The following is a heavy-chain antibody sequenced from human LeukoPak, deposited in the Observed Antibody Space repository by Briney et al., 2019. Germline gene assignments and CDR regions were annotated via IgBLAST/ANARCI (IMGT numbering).Heavy chain of an antibody. Sequence: RGESLKISCKGSGYSFTSYWIGWVRQMPGKGLEWIGIIYPGDSDTRYSPSFQGQVTISADKSISTAYLQWSSLKASDTAMYYCARHSRQYSSSWYSDDYWGQGTLVTVSS. CDR1: GYSFTSYW. CDR3: ARHSRQYSSSWYSDDY. CDR2: IYPGDSDT. V-gene: IGHV5-51*01. D-gene: IGHD6-13*01. J-gene: IGHJ4*02.